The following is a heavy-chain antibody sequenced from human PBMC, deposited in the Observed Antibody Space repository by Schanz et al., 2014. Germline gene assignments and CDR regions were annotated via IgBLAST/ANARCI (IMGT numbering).Heavy chain of an antibody. CDR2: VPFDGSQK. Sequence: VQLLESGGGLVQPGGSLKLSCAASGLIFSNYVMSWVRQAPGKGLEWVAFVPFDGSQKFYADSVKGRFTISRDNSKNTVYLQMKSLRPGDTAVYYCARESSNDIVLVPGAVFDHWGQGTLVTVSS. CDR3: ARESSNDIVLVPGAVFDH. V-gene: IGHV3-30*03. CDR1: GLIFSNYV. D-gene: IGHD2-2*01. J-gene: IGHJ4*02.